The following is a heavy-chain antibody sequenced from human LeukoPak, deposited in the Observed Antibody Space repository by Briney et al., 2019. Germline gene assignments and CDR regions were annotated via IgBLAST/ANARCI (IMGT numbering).Heavy chain of an antibody. V-gene: IGHV4-34*01. D-gene: IGHD2-2*01. CDR2: INHSGST. J-gene: IGHJ6*02. CDR3: ATRKSIVVVPAAITYHYYYYGMDV. Sequence: SETLSLTCAVYGGSFSGYYWSWIRQPPGKELEWIGEINHSGSTNYNPPPKSRVTISVDTSKNQFSLKLSSVTAADTALYYCATRKSIVVVPAAITYHYYYYGMDVRGQGTTVTVSS. CDR1: GGSFSGYY.